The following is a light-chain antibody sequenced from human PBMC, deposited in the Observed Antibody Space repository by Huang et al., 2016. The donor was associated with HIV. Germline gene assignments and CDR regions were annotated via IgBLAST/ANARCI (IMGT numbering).Light chain of an antibody. CDR2: GAA. J-gene: IGKJ1*01. Sequence: EIVMTQSPDTLSVSPGERATLSCRASQSVSSNLAWYQQKPGQAPRLLMYGAATMATGIPARGSGSGSGTEFTLTISSLQSEDFAVYYCQQYNNWPPWTFGQGTKVEIK. CDR1: QSVSSN. V-gene: IGKV3-15*01. CDR3: QQYNNWPPWT.